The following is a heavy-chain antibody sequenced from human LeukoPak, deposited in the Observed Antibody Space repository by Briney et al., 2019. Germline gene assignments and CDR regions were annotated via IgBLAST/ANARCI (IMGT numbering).Heavy chain of an antibody. J-gene: IGHJ4*02. CDR2: IYDSGST. D-gene: IGHD6-13*01. V-gene: IGHV4-59*01. Sequence: SETLSLTCSVSGGSISGYYWSWIRQPPGKGLEWFGYIYDSGSTNYNPSLKSRVTISVDTSKNQSSLKLSSVTAADTAVYYCARVGDSSWAPYYFDSWGQGTLVTLSS. CDR3: ARVGDSSWAPYYFDS. CDR1: GGSISGYY.